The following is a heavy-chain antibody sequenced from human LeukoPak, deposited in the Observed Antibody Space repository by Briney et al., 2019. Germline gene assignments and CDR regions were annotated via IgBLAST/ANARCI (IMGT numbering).Heavy chain of an antibody. CDR3: AKDIIGWSFDY. J-gene: IGHJ4*02. CDR1: RFTFSNYN. D-gene: IGHD2-15*01. Sequence: GGSLRLSCAASRFTFSNYNMHWVRQAPGKGPEWISYITGSSSTIYYADSVKGRFTISRDNSKNTMYLQMNSLRAEDTAVYYCAKDIIGWSFDYWGQGTLVTVSS. V-gene: IGHV3-48*01. CDR2: ITGSSSTI.